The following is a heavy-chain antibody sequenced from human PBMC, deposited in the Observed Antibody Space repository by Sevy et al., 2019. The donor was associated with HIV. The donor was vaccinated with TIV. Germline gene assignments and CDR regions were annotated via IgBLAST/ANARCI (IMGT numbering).Heavy chain of an antibody. Sequence: ASVKVSCKASGYTFTSYAMHWVRQAPGQRLEWMGWINAGNGNTKYSQKFQGRVTITRDTSASTAYMELSSLRSEDTAVYYCASWGGLRGYSYGPLLLDYWGQGTLVTVSS. CDR3: ASWGGLRGYSYGPLLLDY. V-gene: IGHV1-3*01. J-gene: IGHJ4*02. CDR2: INAGNGNT. CDR1: GYTFTSYA. D-gene: IGHD5-18*01.